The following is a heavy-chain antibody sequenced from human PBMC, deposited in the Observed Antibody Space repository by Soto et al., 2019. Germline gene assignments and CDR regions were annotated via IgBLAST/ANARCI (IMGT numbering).Heavy chain of an antibody. Sequence: PGGSLRLSCAASGFTFDYYAMHWVRQVPGKGLEWVSGINWNSGSIGYGDSVKGRFAISRDNAKNSLRLQMNSLSAEDTAFYYCVKDESINWYSGHFRHWGQGTLVTVS. V-gene: IGHV3-9*01. D-gene: IGHD6-13*01. CDR1: GFTFDYYA. CDR2: INWNSGSI. CDR3: VKDESINWYSGHFRH. J-gene: IGHJ1*01.